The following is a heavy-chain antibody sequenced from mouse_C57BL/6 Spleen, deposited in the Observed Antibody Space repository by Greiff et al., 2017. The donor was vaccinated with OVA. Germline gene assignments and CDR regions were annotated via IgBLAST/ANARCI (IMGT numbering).Heavy chain of an antibody. CDR3: ARGGAIDY. V-gene: IGHV1-54*01. CDR2: INPGSGGT. Sequence: VQLQQSGAELVRPGTSVKVSCKASGYAFTNYLIEWVKQRPGQGLEWIGVINPGSGGTNYNEKFKGKATLTADKSSSTAYMQLSSLTSEDSAVYFCARGGAIDYWGQGTTLTVSS. CDR1: GYAFTNYL. J-gene: IGHJ2*01.